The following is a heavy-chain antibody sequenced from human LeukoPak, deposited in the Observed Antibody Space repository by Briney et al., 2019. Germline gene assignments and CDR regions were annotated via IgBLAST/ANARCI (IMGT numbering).Heavy chain of an antibody. Sequence: GGSLRLSCAASGFTFSNYAMSCVRQAPGKGLEWVSAISGSGGNTYYADSVKGRFTISRDDSKNTLSLQMNSLRAEHTSVYYCGKGEGIDVWCLDYWGQGTLVTVSS. CDR1: GFTFSNYA. D-gene: IGHD4/OR15-4a*01. CDR3: GKGEGIDVWCLDY. CDR2: ISGSGGNT. J-gene: IGHJ4*02. V-gene: IGHV3-23*01.